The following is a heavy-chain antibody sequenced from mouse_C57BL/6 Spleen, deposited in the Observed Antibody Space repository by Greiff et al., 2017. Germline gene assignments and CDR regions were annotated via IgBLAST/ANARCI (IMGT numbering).Heavy chain of an antibody. V-gene: IGHV1-55*01. CDR3: ARRGYGSSYGFAY. J-gene: IGHJ3*01. CDR1: GYTFTSYW. D-gene: IGHD1-1*01. CDR2: IYPGSGST. Sequence: QVQLQQPGAELVKPGASVKMSCKASGYTFTSYWITWVKQRPGQGLEWIGDIYPGSGSTNYNEKFKSKATLTVDTSSSTAYMQLSSLTSEDSAVYYCARRGYGSSYGFAYWGLGTLVTVSA.